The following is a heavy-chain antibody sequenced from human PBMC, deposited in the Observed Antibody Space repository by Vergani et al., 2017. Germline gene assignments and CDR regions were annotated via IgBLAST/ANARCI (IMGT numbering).Heavy chain of an antibody. CDR2: INHSGST. CDR1: GGSFSGYY. D-gene: IGHD2-2*02. Sequence: QVQLQQWGAGLLKPSETLSLTCAVYGGSFSGYYWSWIRQPPGKGLEWIGEINHSGSTNYNPSLKRRVTISVDTSKNQFSLKLSSVTAADTAVYYCARNRRFYCSSTSCHTLGYYYYGMDVWGQGTTVTVSS. CDR3: ARNRRFYCSSTSCHTLGYYYYGMDV. J-gene: IGHJ6*02. V-gene: IGHV4-34*01.